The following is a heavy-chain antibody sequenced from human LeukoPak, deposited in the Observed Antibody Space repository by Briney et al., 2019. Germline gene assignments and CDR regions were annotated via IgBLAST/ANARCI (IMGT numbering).Heavy chain of an antibody. D-gene: IGHD6-13*01. J-gene: IGHJ4*02. CDR1: GFTFSSYA. CDR2: ISYDGSNK. Sequence: GRSLRLSCAASGFTFSSYAMHWVRQAPGKGLEWVAVISYDGSNKYYADSVKGRFTISRDNSKNTLYLQMNSLRAEDTAVYYCARDGSYSSSWYLDYWGQGTLVTVSS. V-gene: IGHV3-30-3*01. CDR3: ARDGSYSSSWYLDY.